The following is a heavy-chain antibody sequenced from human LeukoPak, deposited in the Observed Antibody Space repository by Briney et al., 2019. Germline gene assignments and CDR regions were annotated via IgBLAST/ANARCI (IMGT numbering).Heavy chain of an antibody. CDR1: GGSFSGYY. CDR3: ARGVYYFDY. CDR2: INHSGST. J-gene: IGHJ4*02. Sequence: SETLSLTCAVYGGSFSGYYWSWIRQPPGKGLEWIGEINHSGSTNYNPSLKSRVTISVDTSKNQFSLKLSSVTAADTTVYYCARGVYYFDYWGQGTLVTVSS. V-gene: IGHV4-34*01.